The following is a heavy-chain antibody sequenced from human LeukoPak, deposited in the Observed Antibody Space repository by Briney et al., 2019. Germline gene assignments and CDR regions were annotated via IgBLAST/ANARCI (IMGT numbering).Heavy chain of an antibody. CDR1: GGSISSYY. CDR3: ARGMVRGVYYYMDV. Sequence: PSETRSLTCTVSGGSISSYYWSWIRQPPGKGLEWIGYIYYSGSTNYNPSLKSRVTISVDTSKNQFSLKLSSVSAADTAVYYCARGMVRGVYYYMDVWGKGTTVTVSS. J-gene: IGHJ6*03. D-gene: IGHD3-10*01. V-gene: IGHV4-59*01. CDR2: IYYSGST.